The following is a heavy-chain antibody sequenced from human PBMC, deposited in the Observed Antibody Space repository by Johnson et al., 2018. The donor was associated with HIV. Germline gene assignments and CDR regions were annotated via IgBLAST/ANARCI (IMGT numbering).Heavy chain of an antibody. J-gene: IGHJ3*02. CDR2: ISYDGSNK. Sequence: VQLVESGGGVVQPGRSLRLSCAASGFTFSSHAMHWVRQAPGKGLEWVAVISYDGSNKYYADSVKGRFTISRDNSKNTLYLQMNSLRAEDTAVYYCASARQQLVRVLDAFDIWGQGTMVTVSS. D-gene: IGHD6-13*01. V-gene: IGHV3-30*04. CDR3: ASARQQLVRVLDAFDI. CDR1: GFTFSSHA.